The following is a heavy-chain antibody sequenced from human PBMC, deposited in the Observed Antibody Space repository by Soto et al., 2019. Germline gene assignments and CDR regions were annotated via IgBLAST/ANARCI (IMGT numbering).Heavy chain of an antibody. CDR3: ARVTYCSGGSCYFRYMDV. CDR2: ISAYNGNT. D-gene: IGHD2-15*01. V-gene: IGHV1-18*01. Sequence: ASVKVSCKASGYTFTSYGISWVRQAPGQGLEWMGRISAYNGNTNYAQKLQGRVTMTTDTSTSTAYMELRSLRSDDTAVYYCARVTYCSGGSCYFRYMDVWGKGTTVTVSS. CDR1: GYTFTSYG. J-gene: IGHJ6*03.